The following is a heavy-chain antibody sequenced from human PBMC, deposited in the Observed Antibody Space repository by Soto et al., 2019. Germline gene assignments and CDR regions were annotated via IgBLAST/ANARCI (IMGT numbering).Heavy chain of an antibody. CDR3: ARDLVVPYYYYYGMDV. V-gene: IGHV4-30-4*01. CDR2: IYYSGST. J-gene: IGHJ6*02. Sequence: NLSLTCTVSGRSIRSGDYYWSWIRPPPGKGLEWIGYIYYSGSTYYNPSLKSRVTISVDTSKNQFSLKLSSVTAADTAVYYCARDLVVPYYYYYGMDVWGQGTTVTVSS. CDR1: GRSIRSGDYY. D-gene: IGHD2-2*01.